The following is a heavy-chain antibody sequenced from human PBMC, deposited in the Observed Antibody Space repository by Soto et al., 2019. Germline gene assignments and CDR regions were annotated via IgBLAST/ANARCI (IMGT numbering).Heavy chain of an antibody. D-gene: IGHD5-12*01. V-gene: IGHV6-1*01. CDR2: TYYRSKWSN. CDR3: AREQSPKWLRFPWFDP. Sequence: SQTLSLTFAISGDSVSSNSATWDWIRQSPSRVLEWLGRTYYRSKWSNDYAVSVKGRITINPDTSNNQFSLHLNSVTPEDTAVYYCAREQSPKWLRFPWFDPWGQGTLVTVSS. CDR1: GDSVSSNSAT. J-gene: IGHJ5*02.